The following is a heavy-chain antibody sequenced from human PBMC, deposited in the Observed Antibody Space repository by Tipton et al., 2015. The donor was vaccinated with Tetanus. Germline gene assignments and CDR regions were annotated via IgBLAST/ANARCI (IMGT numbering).Heavy chain of an antibody. D-gene: IGHD1-26*01. V-gene: IGHV4-59*01. Sequence: TLSLTCTVSGGSISTYYWSWIRQPPGKGLEWIGYIYYRGSTNYYPSLKSRVTMSVDTSKNQFSLNLSSVTAADTAVYYCARGGGTVGSIPLYSWLDPWGQGTLVTVSS. CDR1: GGSISTYY. CDR3: ARGGGTVGSIPLYSWLDP. J-gene: IGHJ5*02. CDR2: IYYRGST.